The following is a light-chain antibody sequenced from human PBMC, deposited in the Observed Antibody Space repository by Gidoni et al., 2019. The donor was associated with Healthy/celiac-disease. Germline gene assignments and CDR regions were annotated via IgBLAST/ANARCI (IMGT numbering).Light chain of an antibody. CDR1: KLGDKY. CDR3: QAWDSSTFYV. CDR2: PDS. Sequence: SYELTQPPSVSVSPGQTASIPCSGDKLGDKYACWYQQKPGQSPVLVIYPDSKRPSGIPERFSGSNSGNTATLTISGTQAMDEADYYCQAWDSSTFYVFGTGTKVTVL. V-gene: IGLV3-1*01. J-gene: IGLJ1*01.